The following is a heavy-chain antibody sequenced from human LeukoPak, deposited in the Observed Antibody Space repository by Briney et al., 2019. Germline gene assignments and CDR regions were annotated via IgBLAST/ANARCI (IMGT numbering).Heavy chain of an antibody. CDR2: IYHSGIT. CDR1: GYSIRSGFY. J-gene: IGHJ5*02. Sequence: SETLSLTCTVSGYSIRSGFYWGWIRQSPGKGLEWIGNIYHSGITYYTPSLKSRVTISVDTSKNQFYLKLSSVAAADTAVYYCARQGYDSEQEIDWFDPWGQGTLVTVSS. V-gene: IGHV4-38-2*02. D-gene: IGHD5-12*01. CDR3: ARQGYDSEQEIDWFDP.